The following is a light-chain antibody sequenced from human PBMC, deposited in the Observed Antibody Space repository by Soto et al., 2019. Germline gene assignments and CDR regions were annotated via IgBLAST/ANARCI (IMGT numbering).Light chain of an antibody. CDR1: QSVSSNY. J-gene: IGKJ1*01. CDR2: GAS. Sequence: EVMLTQSPGTLSLSPGERATLSCRASQSVSSNYLAWYQQKSGQAPRLLVYGASNRATGIPDRFSGIGSGTDFTLTVSRLEPEDFAVYYCQQYDTSPRTFGQGTKGEFK. CDR3: QQYDTSPRT. V-gene: IGKV3-20*01.